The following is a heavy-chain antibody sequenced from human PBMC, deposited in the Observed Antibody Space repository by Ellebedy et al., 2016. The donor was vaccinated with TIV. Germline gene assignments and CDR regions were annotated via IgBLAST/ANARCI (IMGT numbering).Heavy chain of an antibody. CDR1: GYSFTSHY. Sequence: ASVQVSCXASGYSFTSHYMHWVRQAPGQGLEWMGIINPSGGSTTYAQKIQGRVTITRDTSASTAYMELSSLRSEDTAVYYCAREVVVITTGWFDPWGQGTLVTVSS. D-gene: IGHD3-22*01. CDR2: INPSGGST. CDR3: AREVVVITTGWFDP. V-gene: IGHV1-46*01. J-gene: IGHJ5*02.